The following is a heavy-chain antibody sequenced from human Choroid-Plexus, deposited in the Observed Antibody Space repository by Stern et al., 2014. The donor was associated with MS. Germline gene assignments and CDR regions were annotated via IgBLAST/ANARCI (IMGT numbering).Heavy chain of an antibody. CDR3: AKDRQYLTYFFDH. J-gene: IGHJ5*02. D-gene: IGHD2/OR15-2a*01. CDR1: GFTFGSWA. Sequence: VQLVESGGGVVQPGRPLRLSCVASGFTFGSWAMHWVRQAPGKGLEWGAGVTYDGSNKYYADAGKGRFTISRDNSQNTLYMQMSSLRPEDTAVYYCAKDRQYLTYFFDHWGQGSLVTVSS. CDR2: VTYDGSNK. V-gene: IGHV3-30*18.